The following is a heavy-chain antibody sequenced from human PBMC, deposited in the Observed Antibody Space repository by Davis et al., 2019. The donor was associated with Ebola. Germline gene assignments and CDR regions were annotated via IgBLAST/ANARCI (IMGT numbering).Heavy chain of an antibody. V-gene: IGHV3-33*08. CDR3: ARDVGSAWRWFDP. CDR2: IWYNGNNK. Sequence: GESLKISCAASRVTSTTNWIHWVRQAPGKGLEWVAVIWYNGNNKYYADSAKGRFTISRDTSKNTVYLEMNNLRPEDTAVYYCARDVGSAWRWFDPWGQGTLVTVSS. CDR1: RVTSTTNW. D-gene: IGHD6-19*01. J-gene: IGHJ5*02.